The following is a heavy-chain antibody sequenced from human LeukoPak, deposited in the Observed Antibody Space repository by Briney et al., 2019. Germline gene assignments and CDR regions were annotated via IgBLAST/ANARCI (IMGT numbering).Heavy chain of an antibody. D-gene: IGHD6-13*01. CDR1: GYSISSGYY. V-gene: IGHV4-4*07. CDR2: IYTSGST. J-gene: IGHJ5*02. Sequence: SETLSLTCTVSGYSISSGYYWSWIRQPAGKGLEWIGRIYTSGSTNYNPSLKSRVTMSVDTSKNQFSLKLSSVTAADTAVYYCARDWRYSSRWPLPAPGWFDPWGQGTLVTVSS. CDR3: ARDWRYSSRWPLPAPGWFDP.